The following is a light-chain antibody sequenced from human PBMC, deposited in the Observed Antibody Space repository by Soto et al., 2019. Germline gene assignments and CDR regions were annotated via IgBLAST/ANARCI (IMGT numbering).Light chain of an antibody. V-gene: IGKV3-20*01. CDR2: GAS. Sequence: EIVLTQSPGTLSLSPGERATLSCRASQSVSSSYLAWYQQKPGQAPRLLIYGASSRATGIPDRFSGSGSGIDFNLTISRLEPEEFAVYYCQQYGSSPLTFGGGTKVEIK. CDR3: QQYGSSPLT. J-gene: IGKJ4*01. CDR1: QSVSSSY.